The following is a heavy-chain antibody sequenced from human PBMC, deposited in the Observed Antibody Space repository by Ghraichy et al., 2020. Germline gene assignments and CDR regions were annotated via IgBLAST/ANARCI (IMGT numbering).Heavy chain of an antibody. J-gene: IGHJ6*02. V-gene: IGHV3-48*02. CDR2: ITSSSRTI. Sequence: LSLTCVGSGFTFSSYSMNWVRQSPGKGLEWVSYITSSSRTIFYADSVKGRFTVSRDNAQNSLYLQMNSLRDEDTAEYYCARGSRVVRFYYYDGMDVWGQGTTVTVSS. D-gene: IGHD4-23*01. CDR3: ARGSRVVRFYYYDGMDV. CDR1: GFTFSSYS.